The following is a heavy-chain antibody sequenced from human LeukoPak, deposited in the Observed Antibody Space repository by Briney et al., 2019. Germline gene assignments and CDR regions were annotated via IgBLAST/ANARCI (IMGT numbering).Heavy chain of an antibody. D-gene: IGHD3-22*01. CDR2: IYYSGST. V-gene: IGHV4-59*08. Sequence: SETLSLTCTASGGSISSYYWSWIRQPPGEGLEWIGYIYYSGSTNYNPSLKSRVTISVDTSKNQFSLKLSSVTAADTAVYYCARHVGSSGYPPPLFYDYWGQGTLVTVSS. CDR3: ARHVGSSGYPPPLFYDY. CDR1: GGSISSYY. J-gene: IGHJ4*02.